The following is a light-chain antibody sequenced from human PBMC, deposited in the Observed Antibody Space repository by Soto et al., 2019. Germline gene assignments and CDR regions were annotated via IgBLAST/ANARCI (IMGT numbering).Light chain of an antibody. CDR1: SSDVGGYSY. J-gene: IGLJ1*01. V-gene: IGLV2-14*01. CDR2: DVS. CDR3: ASYTTSSTYV. Sequence: QSVLTQPASVPGSPGQSIAISCTGTSSDVGGYSYVSWYQQQPGKAPKLVISDVSNRPSGVSDRLSGSKSGNTASLTISGLQTEDEADYYCASYTTSSTYVFGTGTKVTVL.